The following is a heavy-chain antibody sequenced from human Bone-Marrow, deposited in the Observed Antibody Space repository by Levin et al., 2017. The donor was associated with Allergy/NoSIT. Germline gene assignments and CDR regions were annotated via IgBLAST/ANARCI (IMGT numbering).Heavy chain of an antibody. J-gene: IGHJ3*02. D-gene: IGHD3-22*01. CDR3: ARCSADYYDSSGYYGSRAFDI. Sequence: RASVKVSCKASGYTFTSYGISWVRQAPGQGLEWMGWISAYNGNTNYAQKLQGRVTMTTDTSTSTAYMELRSLRSDDTAVYYCARCSADYYDSSGYYGSRAFDIWGQGTMVTVSS. CDR2: ISAYNGNT. V-gene: IGHV1-18*01. CDR1: GYTFTSYG.